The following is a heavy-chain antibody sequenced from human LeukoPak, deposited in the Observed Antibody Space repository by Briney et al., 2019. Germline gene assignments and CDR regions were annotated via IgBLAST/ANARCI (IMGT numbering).Heavy chain of an antibody. CDR1: GFTFSSYE. D-gene: IGHD4-11*01. J-gene: IGHJ4*02. V-gene: IGHV3-48*03. CDR3: ARDGRPLHSNYADYFDY. CDR2: ISSSGSTI. Sequence: GGSLRLSCAASGFTFSSYEMNWVRQAPGKGLEWVSYISSSGSTIYYADSVKGRFTISRDNAKNSLYLQMNSLRAEDTAIYYCARDGRPLHSNYADYFDYWGQGTLVTASS.